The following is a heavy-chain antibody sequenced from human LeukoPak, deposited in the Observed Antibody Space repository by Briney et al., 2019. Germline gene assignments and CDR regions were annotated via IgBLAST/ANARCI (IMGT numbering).Heavy chain of an antibody. J-gene: IGHJ5*01. D-gene: IGHD4-11*01. CDR3: ARRNSWYDS. CDR2: MNANTGAT. CDR1: GYSFTSYD. V-gene: IGHV1-8*01. Sequence: ASVKVSCKASGYSFTSYDINWVRQATGQGLEWMGWMNANTGATGYAQKFQGRVTITRETSISTAYMELSSLRSEDTAIYYCARRNSWYDSWGQGTLVTVSS.